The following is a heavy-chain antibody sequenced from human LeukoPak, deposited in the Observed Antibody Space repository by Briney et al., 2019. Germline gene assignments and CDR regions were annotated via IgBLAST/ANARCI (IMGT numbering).Heavy chain of an antibody. CDR3: VSVQDYGDYYFDY. J-gene: IGHJ4*02. Sequence: PSQTLSLTCTVSGGSISSGSYYWSWIRQPAGKGLEWIGRIYTSGSTNYNPSLKSRVTISVDTSKNQFSLKLSSVTAADTAVYYCVSVQDYGDYYFDYWGQGTLVTVSS. V-gene: IGHV4-61*02. CDR1: GGSISSGSYY. CDR2: IYTSGST. D-gene: IGHD4-17*01.